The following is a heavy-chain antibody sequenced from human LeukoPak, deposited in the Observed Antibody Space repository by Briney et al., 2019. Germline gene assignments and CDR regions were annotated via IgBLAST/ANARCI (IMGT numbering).Heavy chain of an antibody. CDR1: GFSFSDAW. CDR3: ATDFYDTT. CDR2: IRRNSDGGTI. J-gene: IGHJ5*02. D-gene: IGHD3-22*01. V-gene: IGHV3-15*07. Sequence: KTGGSLRLSCATSGFSFSDAWMNWVRQAPGKGLEWVGRIRRNSDGGTIDYAAPVKGRFALPRDDSKNTLYLHMSSLQTEDTAVYYCATDFYDTTWGQGTLVTVSS.